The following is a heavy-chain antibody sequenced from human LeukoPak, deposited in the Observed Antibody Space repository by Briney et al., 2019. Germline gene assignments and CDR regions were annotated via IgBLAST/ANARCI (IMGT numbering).Heavy chain of an antibody. Sequence: ASVKVSCKASGGTFSSYAISWVRQAPGQGLEWMGGIIPIFGTANYAQKFQGRVTITADESTSTAYMELSSLRSEDTAVYYCARARIAAAGTLGSTYYMDVWGKGTTVTISS. D-gene: IGHD6-13*01. V-gene: IGHV1-69*13. CDR3: ARARIAAAGTLGSTYYMDV. CDR1: GGTFSSYA. CDR2: IIPIFGTA. J-gene: IGHJ6*03.